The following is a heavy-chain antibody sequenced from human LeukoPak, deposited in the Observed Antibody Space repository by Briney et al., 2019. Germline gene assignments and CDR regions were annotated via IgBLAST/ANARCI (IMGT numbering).Heavy chain of an antibody. Sequence: ASVKLSFKASGYSFRNYGISWVRQAPGQGLEYMGWINVHNGNTNYAQRLQGRVTMTADTSTSTVYMELRSLRSDDTAVYYCARGGGGYYGSGSYLIDHWGQGTLVTVSS. CDR3: ARGGGGYYGSGSYLIDH. D-gene: IGHD3-10*01. CDR2: INVHNGNT. CDR1: GYSFRNYG. V-gene: IGHV1-18*01. J-gene: IGHJ4*02.